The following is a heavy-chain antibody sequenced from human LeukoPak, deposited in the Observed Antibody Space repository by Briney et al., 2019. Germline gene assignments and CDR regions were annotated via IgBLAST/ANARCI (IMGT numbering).Heavy chain of an antibody. Sequence: GGSLRLSCAASGFTLSSYAMSWVRQAPGKWLEWVSGISTSGGSTSYADSVKGRFTISRDNPRNTLYMQMNSLRAEDTALYYCAIMHPYFDGSGYWVQWGQGTLVTVSS. J-gene: IGHJ4*02. CDR2: ISTSGGST. V-gene: IGHV3-23*01. D-gene: IGHD3-22*01. CDR3: AIMHPYFDGSGYWVQ. CDR1: GFTLSSYA.